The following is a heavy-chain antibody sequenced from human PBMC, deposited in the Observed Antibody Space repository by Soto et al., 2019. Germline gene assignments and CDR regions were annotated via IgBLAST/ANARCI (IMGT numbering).Heavy chain of an antibody. J-gene: IGHJ4*02. Sequence: EVQLLDSGGGLVQPGGSLRLSCAASGFTFSNYAMSWVRQAPGKGLDWVSTISSSGSNTYYADSVKGRSSISRDNSKNTVYLEMKNLRAEDTAVYYCAKERLARGIDYWGQGTLVTVSS. D-gene: IGHD3-10*01. CDR2: ISSSGSNT. CDR1: GFTFSNYA. V-gene: IGHV3-23*01. CDR3: AKERLARGIDY.